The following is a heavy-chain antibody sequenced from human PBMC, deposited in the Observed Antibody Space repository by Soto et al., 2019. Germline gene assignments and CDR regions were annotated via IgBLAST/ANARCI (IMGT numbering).Heavy chain of an antibody. V-gene: IGHV4-34*01. D-gene: IGHD3-3*01. J-gene: IGHJ6*02. Sequence: QVQLQQWGAEVLKPSETLSLTCVVNGGSFSGYYWTWIRQPPGKGLEWIGDINHSGITDSNPSLESRVIISVDMSKNQFSLRVNSVTAADTAVYYCARGRSSVPDRRGIGYYGLDVWGQGTTVTVSS. CDR2: INHSGIT. CDR1: GGSFSGYY. CDR3: ARGRSSVPDRRGIGYYGLDV.